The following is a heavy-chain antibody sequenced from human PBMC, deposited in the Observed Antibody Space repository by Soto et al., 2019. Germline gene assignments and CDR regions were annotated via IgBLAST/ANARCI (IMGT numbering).Heavy chain of an antibody. CDR2: ISSNGGST. CDR3: ARGSAYYDILTGSDYYYYVMDV. Sequence: PGGSLRLSCAASGFTFSNYAMHWVRQAPGKGLEYVSAISSNGGSTYYANSVKGRFTISRDNSKNTLYLQMGSLRAEDMAVYYCARGSAYYDILTGSDYYYYVMDVWGKGTTVTVSS. V-gene: IGHV3-64*01. J-gene: IGHJ6*04. D-gene: IGHD3-9*01. CDR1: GFTFSNYA.